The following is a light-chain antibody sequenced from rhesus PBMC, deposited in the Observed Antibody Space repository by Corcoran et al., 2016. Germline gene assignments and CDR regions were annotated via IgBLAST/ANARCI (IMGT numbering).Light chain of an antibody. V-gene: IGKV1S12*01. CDR3: QHYYDNPYS. CDR2: AAS. CDR1: QTIYSN. J-gene: IGKJ2*01. Sequence: DIQMTQSPSALSASVGDRVTISCRASQTIYSNLAWYQQQPGHAPKLLISAASSLQTGIPSRFTGRGSGTDFTLTISSLQPEDSAAYYCQHYYDNPYSFGQGTKVEIK.